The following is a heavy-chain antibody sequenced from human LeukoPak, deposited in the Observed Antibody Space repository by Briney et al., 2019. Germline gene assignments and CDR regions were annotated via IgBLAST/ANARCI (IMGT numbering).Heavy chain of an antibody. J-gene: IGHJ4*02. Sequence: GGSLRLSCAASGFTFSSYGMHWVRQAPGKGLEWVAVIWYDGSNKYYADSVKGRFTISRDNSKNTLYLQMNSLRAEDTAVYYCAKGPPIAVAGAFDYWGQGTLVTVSS. V-gene: IGHV3-30*02. CDR3: AKGPPIAVAGAFDY. CDR1: GFTFSSYG. D-gene: IGHD6-19*01. CDR2: IWYDGSNK.